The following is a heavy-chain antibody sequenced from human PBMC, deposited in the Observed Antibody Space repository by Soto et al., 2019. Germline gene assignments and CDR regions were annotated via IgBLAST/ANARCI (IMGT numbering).Heavy chain of an antibody. Sequence: PSVKVSCKVSGYSLTELSIHWVRQAPEKGLEWMGSFDPEDGQTINKQKFQDRVTMTGDTSSDTGYMELSNLRSEDTAIYYCATSLELPLGVDIWGQGTTVTVSS. J-gene: IGHJ6*02. CDR2: FDPEDGQT. V-gene: IGHV1-24*01. D-gene: IGHD1-7*01. CDR3: ATSLELPLGVDI. CDR1: GYSLTELS.